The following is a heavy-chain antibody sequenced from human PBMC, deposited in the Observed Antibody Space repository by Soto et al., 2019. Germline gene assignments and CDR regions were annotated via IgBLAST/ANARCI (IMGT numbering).Heavy chain of an antibody. CDR2: IWFDGSNK. V-gene: IGHV3-33*01. CDR1: GFTFCSYG. J-gene: IGHJ4*02. Sequence: QVQLVESGGGVVQPGRSLRLSCAASGFTFCSYGMHWVRQAPGKGLEWVAVIWFDGSNKFYADSVKGRFTISRDNSKNTVSLQMNSLRDDDSAAYYCATTGPYWGQGTLVTVSS. CDR3: ATTGPY.